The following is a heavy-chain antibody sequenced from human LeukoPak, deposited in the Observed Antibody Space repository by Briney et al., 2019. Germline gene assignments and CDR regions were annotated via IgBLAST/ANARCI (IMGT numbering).Heavy chain of an antibody. V-gene: IGHV4-59*01. Sequence: SETLSLTCTVSGGSISSYYWSWIRQPPGKGLEWIGYIYYSGSTNYNPSLKSRVTISVDTSKNQFSLKLSSVTAADTAVYYCARVNVFLAHSNWFDPWGQGTLVTVSS. CDR3: ARVNVFLAHSNWFDP. CDR2: IYYSGST. J-gene: IGHJ5*02. D-gene: IGHD3-3*01. CDR1: GGSISSYY.